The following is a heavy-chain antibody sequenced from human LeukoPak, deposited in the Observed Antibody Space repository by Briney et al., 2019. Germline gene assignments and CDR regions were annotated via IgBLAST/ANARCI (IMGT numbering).Heavy chain of an antibody. V-gene: IGHV3-30*04. D-gene: IGHD3-10*01. Sequence: PGGSLRLSCAASGFTFSSYAMHWVRQAPGKGLEWVAVISYDGSNKYYADSVKGRFTTSRDNSKNTLYLQMNSLRAEDTAVYYCAMVYGSGAKHAFDIWGQGTMVTVSS. CDR3: AMVYGSGAKHAFDI. J-gene: IGHJ3*02. CDR1: GFTFSSYA. CDR2: ISYDGSNK.